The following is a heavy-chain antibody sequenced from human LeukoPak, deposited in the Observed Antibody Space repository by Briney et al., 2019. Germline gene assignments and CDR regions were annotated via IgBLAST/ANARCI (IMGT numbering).Heavy chain of an antibody. V-gene: IGHV4-39*02. D-gene: IGHD4-23*01. J-gene: IGHJ6*02. CDR1: GGSISSISSNNYH. CDR2: IYYSGST. Sequence: SETPSLTCIVSGGSISSISSNNYHWGWIRQPPGKGPEWIGSIYYSGSTYYNPSLKSRVTISVDTSKNQFSLKLSSVTAADTALYYCAREMGVVTAHGIDVWGQGTTVTVSS. CDR3: AREMGVVTAHGIDV.